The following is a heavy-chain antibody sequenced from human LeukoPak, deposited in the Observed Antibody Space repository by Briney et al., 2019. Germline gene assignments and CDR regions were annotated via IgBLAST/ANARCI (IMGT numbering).Heavy chain of an antibody. J-gene: IGHJ4*02. V-gene: IGHV4-31*03. D-gene: IGHD3-10*01. CDR1: GGSISSGSYY. CDR2: IYFSGST. Sequence: PSETLSLTCTVSGGSISSGSYYWSWLRQHPGKGLEWLGSIYFSGSTYYNPALKSRVTISIDASKNQFSLKLSSVTAADTAVYYCARAGQWFGELPSGYWGQGTLVTVSS. CDR3: ARAGQWFGELPSGY.